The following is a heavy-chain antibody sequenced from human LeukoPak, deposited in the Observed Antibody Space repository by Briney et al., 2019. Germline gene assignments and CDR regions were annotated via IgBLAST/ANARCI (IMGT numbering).Heavy chain of an antibody. J-gene: IGHJ6*02. Sequence: SETLSLTCAVYGGSFSGYYWSWIRQPPGKGLEWIGEINHSGSTNYNPSLKSRVTISLDTSKNQFSLKLSSVTAADTAVYYCARDFAATHGMDVWGQGTTVTVSS. V-gene: IGHV4-34*01. CDR3: ARDFAATHGMDV. CDR2: INHSGST. D-gene: IGHD2-15*01. CDR1: GGSFSGYY.